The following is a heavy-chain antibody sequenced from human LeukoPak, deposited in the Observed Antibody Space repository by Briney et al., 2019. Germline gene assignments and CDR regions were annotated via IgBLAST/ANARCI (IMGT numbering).Heavy chain of an antibody. D-gene: IGHD3-10*01. CDR1: GYTFTSYY. Sequence: ASVKVCCKASGYTFTSYYMHWVRQAPGQGLEWMGIINPSGGSTSYAQKFQGRVTMTRDTSTSTVYMELSSLRSEDTAVYYCAREGDYYGSGSTFDYWGQGTLVTVSS. V-gene: IGHV1-46*01. J-gene: IGHJ4*02. CDR2: INPSGGST. CDR3: AREGDYYGSGSTFDY.